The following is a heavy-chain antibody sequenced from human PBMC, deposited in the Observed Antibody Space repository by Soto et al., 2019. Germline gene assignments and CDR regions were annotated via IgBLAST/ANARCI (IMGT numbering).Heavy chain of an antibody. CDR1: GLTFSNYA. V-gene: IGHV3-23*01. D-gene: IGHD1-7*01. Sequence: EVRLLESGGGLVKPGGSLRLSCATSGLTFSNYAMSWDRQAPGGGLGWVSSMSGSSSTTYYADSVRGRFTISRDRSKNTLYLQMSSLRAEDTALYYCAKNQERELPRVIDFWGQGTLVTVSS. J-gene: IGHJ4*02. CDR3: AKNQERELPRVIDF. CDR2: MSGSSSTT.